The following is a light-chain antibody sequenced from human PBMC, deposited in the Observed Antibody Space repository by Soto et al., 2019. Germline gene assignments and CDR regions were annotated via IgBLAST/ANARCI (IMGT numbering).Light chain of an antibody. CDR3: QTWCTGIHVV. J-gene: IGLJ2*01. Sequence: QPVLTQSPSASASLGASVKLTCTLSSGHSSYAIAWHQQQPEKGPRYLMKLDSDGSHTKGDAIPDRFSGSSSGAERYLTISSLQSEDEPDYYCQTWCTGIHVVFGGGTKLTVL. CDR1: SGHSSYA. V-gene: IGLV4-69*01. CDR2: LDSDGSH.